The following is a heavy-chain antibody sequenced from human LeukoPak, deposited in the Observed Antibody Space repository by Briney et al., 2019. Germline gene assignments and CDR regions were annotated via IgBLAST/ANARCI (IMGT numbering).Heavy chain of an antibody. Sequence: PGGSLRLSCAASGFNFRTYSMNWVRQAPGKGLEWVSYISSSSSYTNYADSVRGRFTISRDNAKNSLYLQMNSLRAEDTAVYYCARVGGIVVVPAAMRLGGWFDPWGQGTLVTVSS. CDR1: GFNFRTYS. J-gene: IGHJ5*02. CDR2: ISSSSSYT. V-gene: IGHV3-21*05. CDR3: ARVGGIVVVPAAMRLGGWFDP. D-gene: IGHD2-2*01.